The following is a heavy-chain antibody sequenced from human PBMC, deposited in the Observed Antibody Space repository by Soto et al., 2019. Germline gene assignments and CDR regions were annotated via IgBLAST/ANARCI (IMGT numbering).Heavy chain of an antibody. Sequence: QVQLVESGGGVVQPGRSLRLSCAASGFTFSSYGMHWVRQAPGKGLEWVAVIWYDGSNKYYADSVKGRFTISRDNSKNTLSLKMTSLRAEETAVYYCARWGIAAGDYWGQGTLVTVSS. J-gene: IGHJ4*02. CDR3: ARWGIAAGDY. D-gene: IGHD6-13*01. CDR2: IWYDGSNK. V-gene: IGHV3-33*01. CDR1: GFTFSSYG.